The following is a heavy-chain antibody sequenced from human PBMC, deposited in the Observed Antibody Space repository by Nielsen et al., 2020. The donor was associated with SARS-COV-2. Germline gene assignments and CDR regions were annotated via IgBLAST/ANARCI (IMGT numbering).Heavy chain of an antibody. Sequence: SATLSLTCTVSGGSISSGDYYWSWIRQPPGKGLEWIGYIYYSGSTYYNPSLKSRVTITVDTSKNQFSLKLSSVTAADTAVYYCARGLHYYDSSGYHFDYWGQGTLVTVSS. D-gene: IGHD3-22*01. J-gene: IGHJ4*02. CDR3: ARGLHYYDSSGYHFDY. CDR2: IYYSGST. CDR1: GGSISSGDYY. V-gene: IGHV4-30-4*01.